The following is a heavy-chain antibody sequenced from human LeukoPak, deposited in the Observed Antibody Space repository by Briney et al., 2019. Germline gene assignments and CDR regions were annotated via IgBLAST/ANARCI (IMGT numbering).Heavy chain of an antibody. CDR2: IKQDGSEK. J-gene: IGHJ4*02. CDR1: GFTFSVFW. CDR3: ARYHGGYFAY. V-gene: IGHV3-7*01. D-gene: IGHD2-15*01. Sequence: GGSLRLSCAASGFTFSVFWMSWVRQAPGKGLEWVANIKQDGSEKYYVDPVKGRFTISRDNDNNSMYLQINSLRAEDTAVYYCARYHGGYFAYWGQGTLVTVSS.